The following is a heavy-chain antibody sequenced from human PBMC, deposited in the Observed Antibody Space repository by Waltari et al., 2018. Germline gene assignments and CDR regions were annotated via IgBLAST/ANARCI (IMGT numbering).Heavy chain of an antibody. V-gene: IGHV3-73*02. CDR1: GFTFSGST. CDR3: ISSGSFLYYFDY. Sequence: EVQLVESGGGLVQPGGSLKVPCAASGFTFSGSTLHWVRQASGKGLEWVGHIKSKANNYATEDTASMQGRFSISRDDSKNMAYLQMHSLKTEDTAVYYCISSGSFLYYFDYWGQGTLVTVSS. D-gene: IGHD1-26*01. J-gene: IGHJ4*02. CDR2: IKSKANNYAT.